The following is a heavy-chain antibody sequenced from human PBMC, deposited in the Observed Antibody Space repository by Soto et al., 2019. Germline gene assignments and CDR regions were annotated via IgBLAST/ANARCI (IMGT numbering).Heavy chain of an antibody. J-gene: IGHJ5*02. CDR1: GGSISIYY. D-gene: IGHD6-6*01. CDR3: ARARPGWFDP. Sequence: SETLSLTCTVSGGSISIYYWSWIRQPPGKGLEWIGYIYYSGSTNYNPSLKSRVTISVDTSKNQFSLKLSSVTAADTAVYYCARARPGWFDPWGQGTLVTVS. V-gene: IGHV4-59*01. CDR2: IYYSGST.